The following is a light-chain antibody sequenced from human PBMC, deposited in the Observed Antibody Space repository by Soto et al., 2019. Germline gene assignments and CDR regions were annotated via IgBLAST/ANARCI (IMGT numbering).Light chain of an antibody. CDR3: QQYGTSPPT. J-gene: IGKJ1*01. V-gene: IGKV3-20*01. CDR2: GAS. Sequence: EVVLTQSPGTLSFSPGERATLSCRASQSVSSSDLAWYQQKPGQAPRLLISGASSRATGIPDRFSGSGSGTDFTLTISSLEPEDFAVFYCQQYGTSPPTFGQGTKVDIK. CDR1: QSVSSSD.